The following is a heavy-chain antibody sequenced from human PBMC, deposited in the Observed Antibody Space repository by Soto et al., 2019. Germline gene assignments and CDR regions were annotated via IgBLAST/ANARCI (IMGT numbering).Heavy chain of an antibody. V-gene: IGHV4-30-4*01. J-gene: IGHJ4*02. CDR2: FYYSGST. Sequence: QVQLQESGPGLVKPSQTLSLTCTVSGDSTSSGDYYWSWIRQPPRKGLEWIGSFYYSGSTYYNPSLKSRVTISVDTSKNQFSLKVSSVTAADTALYYCAQRSGFYTGIDYWGRGTLVTVSS. D-gene: IGHD3-3*01. CDR1: GDSTSSGDYY. CDR3: AQRSGFYTGIDY.